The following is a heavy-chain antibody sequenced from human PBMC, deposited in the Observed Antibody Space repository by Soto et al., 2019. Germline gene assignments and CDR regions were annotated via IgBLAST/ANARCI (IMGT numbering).Heavy chain of an antibody. Sequence: QVQLVQSGTEVRKPGASVKLSCRASGYTFTNYPLHWVRQAPGQRPQWLGWISAVDGQIKYSQKFKGRVTITTDTSASTTYMELSSLRSDDTAMYYCARGFRDPSFSGFDYWGQGALVTVSS. CDR3: ARGFRDPSFSGFDY. J-gene: IGHJ4*02. CDR2: ISAVDGQI. V-gene: IGHV1-3*01. D-gene: IGHD2-21*02. CDR1: GYTFTNYP.